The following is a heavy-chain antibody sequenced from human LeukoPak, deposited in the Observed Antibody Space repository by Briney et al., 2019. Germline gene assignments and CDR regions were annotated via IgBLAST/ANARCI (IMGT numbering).Heavy chain of an antibody. J-gene: IGHJ3*02. D-gene: IGHD6-19*01. CDR2: IYYNGNT. CDR1: GGSIGGHTFY. Sequence: SETLSLTCNVSGGSIGGHTFYWDWIRRPPGKGLEWIATIYYNGNTFYNPSLKSRVAISIDMSKSQFFLHLTSVSAADTAVYYCARLTALAGHRGAFDIWGPGTLVTVSS. CDR3: ARLTALAGHRGAFDI. V-gene: IGHV4-39*01.